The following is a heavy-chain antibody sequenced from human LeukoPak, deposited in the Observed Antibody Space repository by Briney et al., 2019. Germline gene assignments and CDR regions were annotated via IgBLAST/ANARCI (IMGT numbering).Heavy chain of an antibody. CDR3: AKDRVTAAGYYFDY. Sequence: GGSLRLSCAASGFTFSDYYLSWIRQAPGKGLEWVSYITGSGITMYYADSVKGRFTISRDNSKNTLYLQMTSLRAEDTAVYYCAKDRVTAAGYYFDYWGQGTLVTVSS. D-gene: IGHD6-13*01. J-gene: IGHJ4*02. V-gene: IGHV3-11*04. CDR1: GFTFSDYY. CDR2: ITGSGITM.